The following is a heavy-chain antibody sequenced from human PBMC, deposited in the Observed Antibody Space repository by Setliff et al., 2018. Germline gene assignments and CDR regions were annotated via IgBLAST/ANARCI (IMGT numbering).Heavy chain of an antibody. V-gene: IGHV4-59*02. CDR2: ISYSGIS. J-gene: IGHJ1*01. CDR1: GASVSSHY. Sequence: SATLSLTCNVSGASVSSHYWDWIRQPPGKGLEWIGFISYSGISTYNVSLKSRVSISVDTSKNQLSLTLSSVIAADTAVYYCVRGGYSEYFQDWGGGTLVTVSS. CDR3: VRGGYSEYFQD. D-gene: IGHD1-1*01.